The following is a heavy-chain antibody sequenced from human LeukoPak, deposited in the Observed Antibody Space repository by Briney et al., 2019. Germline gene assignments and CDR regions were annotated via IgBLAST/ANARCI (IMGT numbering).Heavy chain of an antibody. CDR3: ARGPIGGTNWFDP. J-gene: IGHJ5*02. V-gene: IGHV4-59*01. CDR2: IYYSGST. D-gene: IGHD3-16*01. Sequence: SETLSLTCTVSGGSISSYYWSWIRQPPGKGLEWIGYIYYSGSTNYNPSLKSRVTISVDTSKNQFSLKLSSATAADTAVYYCARGPIGGTNWFDPWGQGTLVTVSS. CDR1: GGSISSYY.